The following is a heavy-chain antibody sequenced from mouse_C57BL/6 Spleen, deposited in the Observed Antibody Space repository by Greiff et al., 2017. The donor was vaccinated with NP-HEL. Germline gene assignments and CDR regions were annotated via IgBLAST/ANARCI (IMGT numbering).Heavy chain of an antibody. CDR3: ARWDDYGGLDY. V-gene: IGHV1-64*01. J-gene: IGHJ2*01. D-gene: IGHD2-4*01. CDR1: GYTFTSYW. Sequence: QVQLQQPGAELVKPGASVKLSCKASGYTFTSYWMHWVKQRPGQGLEWIGMIHPNSGSTNYNEKFKSKATLTVDKSSSTAYMQLSSLTSEDSAVYYCARWDDYGGLDYWGQGTTLTVSS. CDR2: IHPNSGST.